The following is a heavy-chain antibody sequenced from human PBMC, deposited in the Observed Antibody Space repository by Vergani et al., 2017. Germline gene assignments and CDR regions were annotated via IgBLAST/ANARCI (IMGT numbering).Heavy chain of an antibody. CDR1: GFTLSSHA. Sequence: QVQLVESGGGVVQPGRSLRLSCAGSGFTLSSHAMHWVRQAPGKGLEWVAFIWDDGSKEYYADSVKGRFTISRDNSKNTLYLQMNNLRAADTAVYYCARSGYCAHGVCYMTYYYYMDVWGKGTAVTVSS. V-gene: IGHV3-33*01. CDR3: ARSGYCAHGVCYMTYYYYMDV. CDR2: IWDDGSKE. D-gene: IGHD2-8*01. J-gene: IGHJ6*03.